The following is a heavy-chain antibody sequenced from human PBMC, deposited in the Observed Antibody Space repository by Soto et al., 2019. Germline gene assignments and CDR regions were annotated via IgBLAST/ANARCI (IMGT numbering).Heavy chain of an antibody. CDR2: IYYSGST. D-gene: IGHD3-10*01. J-gene: IGHJ4*02. CDR3: ARGAPFIYGSGSYYIDY. Sequence: SETLSLTCTVSGGSISSGGYYWSWIRQHPGKGLEWIGYIYYSGSTYYNPSLKSRVTISVDTSKNQFSLKLSSVTAADTAVYYCARGAPFIYGSGSYYIDYWGQGTLVTVSS. CDR1: GGSISSGGYY. V-gene: IGHV4-31*03.